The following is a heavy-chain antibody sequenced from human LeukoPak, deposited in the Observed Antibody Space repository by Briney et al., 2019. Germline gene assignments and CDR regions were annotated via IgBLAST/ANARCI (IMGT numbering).Heavy chain of an antibody. CDR3: AKALGSHSSSWSPRWLVLGIAFGY. CDR2: ISSSSSYI. J-gene: IGHJ4*02. D-gene: IGHD6-13*01. Sequence: GGSLRLSCAASGFTFSSYNMNWVRQAPGKGLEWVSSISSSSSYIYYADSVKGRFTISRDNAKNTLYLQMNSLRAEDTAVYYCAKALGSHSSSWSPRWLVLGIAFGYWGQGTLVTVSS. V-gene: IGHV3-21*04. CDR1: GFTFSSYN.